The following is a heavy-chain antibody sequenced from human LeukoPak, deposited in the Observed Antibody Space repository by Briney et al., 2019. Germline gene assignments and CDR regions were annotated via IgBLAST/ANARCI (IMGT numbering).Heavy chain of an antibody. V-gene: IGHV4-34*01. J-gene: IGHJ4*02. Sequence: PSETPSLTCAVYGGSFSGYYWSWIRQPPGKGLEWIGEINHSGSTNYNPSLKSRVTILVDTSKNQFSLKLSSVTAADTAVYYCARVQVVPAATTIDYWGQGTLVTVSS. CDR2: INHSGST. CDR1: GGSFSGYY. D-gene: IGHD2-2*01. CDR3: ARVQVVPAATTIDY.